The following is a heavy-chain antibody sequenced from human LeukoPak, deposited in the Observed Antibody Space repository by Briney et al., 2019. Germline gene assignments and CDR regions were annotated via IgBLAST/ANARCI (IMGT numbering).Heavy chain of an antibody. Sequence: ASVKVSCKASGYTFTSYDINWVRQATGQGLEWMGWMNPNSGNTGYAQKFQGRVTMTRNTSISTAYMELSSLRSEDTAVYYCAALREQRLANFDYWGQGTLVTVSS. J-gene: IGHJ4*02. CDR3: AALREQRLANFDY. CDR1: GYTFTSYD. V-gene: IGHV1-8*01. D-gene: IGHD6-19*01. CDR2: MNPNSGNT.